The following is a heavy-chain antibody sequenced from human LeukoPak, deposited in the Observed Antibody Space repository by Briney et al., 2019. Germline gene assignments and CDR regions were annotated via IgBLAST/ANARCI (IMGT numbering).Heavy chain of an antibody. CDR2: ISSSSSYI. CDR1: GFTFSSYS. D-gene: IGHD3-10*01. CDR3: AKEDYYYGSGSLDY. Sequence: GGSLRLSCAASGFTFSSYSMNWVRQAPGKGLEWVSSISSSSSYIYYADSVKGRFTISRDNSKNTLYLQMNSLRAEDTAVYYCAKEDYYYGSGSLDYWGQGTLVTVSS. J-gene: IGHJ4*02. V-gene: IGHV3-21*01.